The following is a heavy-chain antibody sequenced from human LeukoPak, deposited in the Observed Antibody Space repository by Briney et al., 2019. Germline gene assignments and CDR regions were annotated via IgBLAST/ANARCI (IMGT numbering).Heavy chain of an antibody. J-gene: IGHJ4*02. D-gene: IGHD3-3*01. CDR2: FVPEHGET. CDR3: TMKLRFLEWLPPGDY. CDR1: GHTLGELS. Sequence: GASVKVSCKVSGHTLGELSMDWVRQAPGKGLEWVGNFVPEHGETRYAQKFQGRVAMTKDTSTETVYMELSSLKSDDTAIYYCTMKLRFLEWLPPGDYWGQGSLVTVSS. V-gene: IGHV1-24*01.